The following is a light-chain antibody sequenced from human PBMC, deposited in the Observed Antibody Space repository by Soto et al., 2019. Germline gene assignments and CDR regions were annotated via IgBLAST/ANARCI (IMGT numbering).Light chain of an antibody. CDR2: DDS. V-gene: IGLV2-14*03. Sequence: QSVLTQPPSVSGSPGQSITISCTGTSSDVGGDYDVHWYQQHPGTAPKLVIYDDSNRPSGVPDRFSGSKSGTSASLTISGLQAEDEADYYCNSYKSSKSPVLGGGTKLTVL. J-gene: IGLJ2*01. CDR1: SSDVGGDYD. CDR3: NSYKSSKSPV.